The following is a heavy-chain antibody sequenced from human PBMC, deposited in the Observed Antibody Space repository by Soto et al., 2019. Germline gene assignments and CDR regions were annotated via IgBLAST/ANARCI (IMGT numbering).Heavy chain of an antibody. Sequence: HPGGSLRLSCAASGFTFSSYAMSWVRQAPGKGLEWVSAISGSGGSTYYADSVKGRFTISRDNSKNTLYLQMNGLRAEDTAVYYCAIKPGTYYYDSSGYPFDYWGQGTLVTVSS. J-gene: IGHJ4*02. CDR2: ISGSGGST. CDR1: GFTFSSYA. V-gene: IGHV3-23*01. CDR3: AIKPGTYYYDSSGYPFDY. D-gene: IGHD3-22*01.